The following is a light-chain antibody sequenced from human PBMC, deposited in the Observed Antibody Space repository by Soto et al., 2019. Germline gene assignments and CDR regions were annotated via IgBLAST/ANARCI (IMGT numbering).Light chain of an antibody. CDR3: HQCHSTPLT. V-gene: IGKV1-39*01. J-gene: IGKJ4*01. CDR2: AAS. CDR1: QSSTNY. Sequence: DIQMTQTPSSHYASVGDRVTLTCRASQSSTNYLNSYQHKPGRAPKLLIYAASSLQRGVPSSFSGSGSATDFTLPIVSLLAEAFATYYCHQCHSTPLTFGGGTKVDIK.